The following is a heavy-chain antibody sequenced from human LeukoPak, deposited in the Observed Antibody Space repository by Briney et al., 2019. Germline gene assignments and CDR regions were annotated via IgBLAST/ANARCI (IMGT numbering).Heavy chain of an antibody. J-gene: IGHJ5*02. D-gene: IGHD2-15*01. V-gene: IGHV1-69*04. CDR2: IIPILGIA. CDR3: ASCSGGSCYSRDWFDP. Sequence: SVKVSCKASGGTSSSYAISWVRQAPGQGLEWMGRIIPILGIANYAQKFQGRVTITAVKSTSTAYMELSSLRSDDTALYYCASCSGGSCYSRDWFDPWGQGTQVTVSS. CDR1: GGTSSSYA.